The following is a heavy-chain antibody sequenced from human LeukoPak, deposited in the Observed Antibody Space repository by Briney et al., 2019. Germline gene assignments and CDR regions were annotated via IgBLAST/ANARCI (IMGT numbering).Heavy chain of an antibody. CDR2: IWFDGIRK. V-gene: IGHV3-33*01. CDR3: ARDLEDSSPFGAFDM. CDR1: GFTFSNYG. D-gene: IGHD3-22*01. Sequence: PGRSLRLSCAASGFTFSNYGMHWVRQVPGKGLEWVAAIWFDGIRKYYADSVKGRLTISRDSSKNTLYLQMNSLRAEDTAVYYCARDLEDSSPFGAFDMWGQGTMVTVSS. J-gene: IGHJ3*02.